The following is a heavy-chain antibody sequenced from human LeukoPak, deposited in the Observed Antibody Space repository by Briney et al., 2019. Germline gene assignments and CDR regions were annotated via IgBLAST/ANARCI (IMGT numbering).Heavy chain of an antibody. CDR2: IKSKTDGGTT. V-gene: IGHV3-15*01. Sequence: PGGSLRLSCAASGFTFRSYGMHWVRQAPGKGLEWVGRIKSKTDGGTTDYAAPVKGRFTISRDDSKNTLYLQMNSLKTEDTAVYYCTTALVGYCSGGSCYSIDYWGQGTLVTVSS. D-gene: IGHD2-15*01. J-gene: IGHJ4*02. CDR1: GFTFRSYG. CDR3: TTALVGYCSGGSCYSIDY.